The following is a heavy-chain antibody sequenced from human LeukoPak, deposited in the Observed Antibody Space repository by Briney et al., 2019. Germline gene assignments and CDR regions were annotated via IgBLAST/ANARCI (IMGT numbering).Heavy chain of an antibody. CDR1: GGSISSSSYY. J-gene: IGHJ4*02. Sequence: SETLSLTCTVSGGSISSSSYYWGWIRQPPGKGLEWIGSIYYSGSTYYNPSLKSRVTISVDTSKNQISLKLSSVTAADTAVYYCARTVYSYGFGYWGQGTLVTVSS. CDR3: ARTVYSYGFGY. CDR2: IYYSGST. V-gene: IGHV4-39*07. D-gene: IGHD5-18*01.